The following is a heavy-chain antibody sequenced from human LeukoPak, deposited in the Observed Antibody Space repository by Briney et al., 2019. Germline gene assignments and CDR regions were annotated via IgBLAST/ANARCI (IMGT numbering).Heavy chain of an antibody. CDR2: TNHSGDT. CDR1: GGSFSYYY. Sequence: PSETLSLTCAVYGGSFSYYYCNWVRQPPGKGLEWIGETNHSGDTKYNPSLKSRVTISVDTSKNQCTLKLRSVTAADTAVYYCAIQWFGEFDYWDQGTLVTVSS. CDR3: AIQWFGEFDY. J-gene: IGHJ4*02. V-gene: IGHV4-34*01. D-gene: IGHD3-10*01.